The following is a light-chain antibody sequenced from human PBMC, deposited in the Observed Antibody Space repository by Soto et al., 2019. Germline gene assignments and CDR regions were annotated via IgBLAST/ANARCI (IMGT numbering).Light chain of an antibody. CDR2: EDN. Sequence: FMLTQPHSVSESPGMTVAISCTRSSGSIASNFVQWYQQRPGSAPTTVIYEDNQRPSGVPDRFSGSIDSSSNSASLSISGLKTEDEADYYCQSYDSSIVVFGGGTQLTVL. CDR3: QSYDSSIVV. V-gene: IGLV6-57*04. J-gene: IGLJ2*01. CDR1: SGSIASNF.